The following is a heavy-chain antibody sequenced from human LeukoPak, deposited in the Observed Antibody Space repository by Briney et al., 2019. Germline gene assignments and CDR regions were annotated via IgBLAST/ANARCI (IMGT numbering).Heavy chain of an antibody. CDR2: LYAGDAT. J-gene: IGHJ4*02. Sequence: GGSLRLSCAASGFTVSSNYMSWVRQAPGKGLEWVSVLYAGDATYYADSVKGRFTISRDNSKNTLYLQMYSLRAEDMAVYFCAKGGEVGITGYFDYWGQGTLVTVSS. CDR1: GFTVSSNY. V-gene: IGHV3-53*01. D-gene: IGHD1-26*01. CDR3: AKGGEVGITGYFDY.